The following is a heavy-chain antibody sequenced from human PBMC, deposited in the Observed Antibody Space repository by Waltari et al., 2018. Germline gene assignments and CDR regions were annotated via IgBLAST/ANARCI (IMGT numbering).Heavy chain of an antibody. J-gene: IGHJ3*02. Sequence: QVQLVESGGGVVQPGRSLRLSCAASGFTFSSYGMHWVRQAPGRGLEWVEVIWYDGSNKDYADSVKGRFTISRDNSQNTLYLQMNSLRGEDTAVYYCAKGYCSGGSCYGAAIDIWGQGTMVTVSS. V-gene: IGHV3-33*06. CDR3: AKGYCSGGSCYGAAIDI. D-gene: IGHD2-15*01. CDR2: IWYDGSNK. CDR1: GFTFSSYG.